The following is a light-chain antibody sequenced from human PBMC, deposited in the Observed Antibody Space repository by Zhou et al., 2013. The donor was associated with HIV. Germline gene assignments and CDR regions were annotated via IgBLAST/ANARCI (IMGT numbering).Light chain of an antibody. CDR2: AAS. V-gene: IGKV1-39*01. Sequence: IWMTQSPSLLSASTGDRVTITCRASQSINSYLNWYQQKPGKAPKLLIYAASSLQSGVPSRFSGSGSGTDFTLTISSLQPEDFAIYYCQQSYNTPXTFGPGTKVDIK. CDR3: QQSYNTPXT. J-gene: IGKJ3*01. CDR1: QSINSY.